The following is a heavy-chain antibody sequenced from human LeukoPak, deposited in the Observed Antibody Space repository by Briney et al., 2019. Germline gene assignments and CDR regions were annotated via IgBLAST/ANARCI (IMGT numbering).Heavy chain of an antibody. CDR1: GFTFSNAW. D-gene: IGHD3-9*01. CDR2: IKSKTDGGTT. J-gene: IGHJ4*02. Sequence: GGSLRPSCAASGFTFSNAWMSWVRQAPGKGLERVGRIKSKTDGGTTDYAAPVKGRFTISRDDSKNTLYLQMNSLKTEDTAVYYCTTSIDILTGWDYFDYWGQGTLVTVSS. V-gene: IGHV3-15*01. CDR3: TTSIDILTGWDYFDY.